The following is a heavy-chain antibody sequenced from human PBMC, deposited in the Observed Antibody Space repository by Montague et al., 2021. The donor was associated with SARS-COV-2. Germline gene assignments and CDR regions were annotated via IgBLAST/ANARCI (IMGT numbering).Heavy chain of an antibody. V-gene: IGHV4-34*01. J-gene: IGHJ4*03. D-gene: IGHD4-23*01. CDR1: GGSFSGYY. CDR3: ARWDTQTLTSIGLRGKSASDY. CDR2: MNHSGTT. Sequence: SETLSLTCAVYGGSFSGYYCTWICISHGPGLELVAEMNHSGTTNTNFNPSLRSRVTISVDTSKSQFSLKLSSVTAADTGVYYCARWDTQTLTSIGLRGKSASDYWGQGTLVTVSS.